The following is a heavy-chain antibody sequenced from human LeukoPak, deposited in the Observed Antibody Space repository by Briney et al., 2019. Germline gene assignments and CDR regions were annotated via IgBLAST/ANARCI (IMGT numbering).Heavy chain of an antibody. CDR2: IKQDGSEK. CDR3: ARHLSGVTGYTYGRGIDY. Sequence: GGSLRPSCAASGFTFSSYWMSWVRQAPGKGLEWVANIKQDGSEKYYVDSVKGRFTISRDNAKKSLYLQMNSLRAEDTAVYYCARHLSGVTGYTYGRGIDYWGQGTLVTVSS. CDR1: GFTFSSYW. V-gene: IGHV3-7*01. J-gene: IGHJ4*02. D-gene: IGHD5-18*01.